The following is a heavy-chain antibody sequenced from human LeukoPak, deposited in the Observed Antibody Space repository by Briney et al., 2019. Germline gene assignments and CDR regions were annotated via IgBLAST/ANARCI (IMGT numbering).Heavy chain of an antibody. V-gene: IGHV1-46*02. J-gene: IGHJ3*02. CDR1: GDTFNSYY. D-gene: IGHD5-24*01. CDR3: AREMGTITGASDI. CDR2: MKPSAGTT. Sequence: ASVKVSCKASGDTFNSYYIHWMRQAPGQGLEWLGIMKPSAGTTSYAQNFQGRVTMTRDTSTSTVYMELSSLRSEDTAVYYCAREMGTITGASDIWGQGTMVTVSS.